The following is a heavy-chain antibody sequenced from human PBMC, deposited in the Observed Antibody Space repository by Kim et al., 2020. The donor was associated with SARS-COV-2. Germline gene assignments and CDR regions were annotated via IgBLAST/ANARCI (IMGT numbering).Heavy chain of an antibody. CDR2: FDPEDGET. Sequence: ASVKVSCKVSGYTLTELSMHWVRQAPGKGLEWMGGFDPEDGETIYAQKFQGRVTMTEDTSTDTAYMELSSLRSEDTAVYYCASAPALYGSGSYHYHYGWTSGAKGPRSPSP. D-gene: IGHD3-10*01. CDR3: ASAPALYGSGSYHYHYGWTS. J-gene: IGHJ6*02. CDR1: GYTLTELS. V-gene: IGHV1-24*01.